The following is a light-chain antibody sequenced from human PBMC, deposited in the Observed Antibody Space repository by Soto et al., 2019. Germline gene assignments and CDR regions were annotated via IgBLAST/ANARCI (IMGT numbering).Light chain of an antibody. CDR2: KAS. V-gene: IGKV1-5*03. CDR3: QHYNSYSEA. CDR1: QTISSW. J-gene: IGKJ1*01. Sequence: DIQMTQTPSTLSVSLRDRVTITCLASQTISSWLAWYQQKPGKAPKLLIYKASTLKSGVPSRFSGSGSGTEFTLTISSLQPDDFATYYCQHYNSYSEAFGQGTKV.